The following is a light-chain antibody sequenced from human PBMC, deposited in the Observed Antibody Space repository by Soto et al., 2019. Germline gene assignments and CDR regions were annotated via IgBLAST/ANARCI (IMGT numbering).Light chain of an antibody. Sequence: QSALTQPRSVSGSPGQSVTISCTGTSSDVGGYNYVSWYQQHPGKAPKLMIYDVSKRPSGVPDRFSGSKSGNTASLTISGLQAEDDADYYCCSYAGSYTFVFGGGTKLIVL. CDR3: CSYAGSYTFV. J-gene: IGLJ2*01. CDR1: SSDVGGYNY. V-gene: IGLV2-11*01. CDR2: DVS.